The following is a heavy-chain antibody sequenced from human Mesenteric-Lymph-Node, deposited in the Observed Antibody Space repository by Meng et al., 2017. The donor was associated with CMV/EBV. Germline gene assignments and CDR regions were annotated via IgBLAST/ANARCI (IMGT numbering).Heavy chain of an antibody. CDR1: GGTFSSYA. D-gene: IGHD2-2*01. CDR3: ERGKYRPLGEDAIDI. CDR2: INPNSGGT. J-gene: IGHJ3*02. Sequence: ASVKVSCKASGGTFSSYAISWVRQAPGQGLEGMGWINPNSGGTNYAQKFRGRVTMTRDTSISTAYMELSRLRSDDTAVYYCERGKYRPLGEDAIDIWGQGTMVTVSS. V-gene: IGHV1-2*02.